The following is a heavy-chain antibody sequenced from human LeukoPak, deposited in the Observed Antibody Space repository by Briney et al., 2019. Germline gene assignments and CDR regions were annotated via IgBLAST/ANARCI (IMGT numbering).Heavy chain of an antibody. V-gene: IGHV3-23*01. J-gene: IGHJ4*02. Sequence: PGGSLRLSCAASGFTFSSYGMSCVRQAPGKGLEWVSAISGSGGSTYYADSVKGRFTISRDNSKNTLYLQMNSLRAEDTAVYYCAHLSSSWPDYWGQGTLVTVSS. CDR2: ISGSGGST. D-gene: IGHD6-13*01. CDR3: AHLSSSWPDY. CDR1: GFTFSSYG.